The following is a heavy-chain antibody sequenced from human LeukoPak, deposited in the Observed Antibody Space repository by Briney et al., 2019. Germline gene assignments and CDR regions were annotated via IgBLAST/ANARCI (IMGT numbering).Heavy chain of an antibody. CDR3: ARGESGNHAGFFDI. Sequence: SETLSLTCTVSGGSLRSSGHWWVWIRQPPGKGLEWIGYIYYSGSTNYSPSLKSRVTISVDTSKNQFSLKLSSVTAADTAVYYCARGESGNHAGFFDIWGQGTMVTVSS. V-gene: IGHV4-61*08. CDR1: GGSLRSSGHW. J-gene: IGHJ3*02. CDR2: IYYSGST. D-gene: IGHD1-14*01.